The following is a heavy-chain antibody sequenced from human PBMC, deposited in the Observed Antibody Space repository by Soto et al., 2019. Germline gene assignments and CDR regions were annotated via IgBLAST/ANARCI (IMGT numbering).Heavy chain of an antibody. D-gene: IGHD3-9*01. CDR2: INAGNGNT. Sequence: QRLEWMGWINAGNGNTKYSQKFQGRVTITRDTSASTAYMELSSLRSEDTAVYYCAKDDILTGYYFLLGSYYFDYWGQRTLVTVSS. V-gene: IGHV1-3*01. J-gene: IGHJ4*02. CDR3: AKDDILTGYYFLLGSYYFDY.